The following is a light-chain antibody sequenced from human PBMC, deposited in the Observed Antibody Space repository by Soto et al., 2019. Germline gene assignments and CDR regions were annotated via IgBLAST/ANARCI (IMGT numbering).Light chain of an antibody. Sequence: EIVWTQSPGTLSLSPGDRATLACRASQSVSSSYLAWYQQKPGQGPRLLIYGASTRATGIPARLSGSGSGTEFTLTIRSLQSEDFAVYYCQQYNNWWTFGQGTKVDIK. V-gene: IGKV3-15*01. CDR2: GAS. CDR3: QQYNNWWT. J-gene: IGKJ1*01. CDR1: QSVSSSY.